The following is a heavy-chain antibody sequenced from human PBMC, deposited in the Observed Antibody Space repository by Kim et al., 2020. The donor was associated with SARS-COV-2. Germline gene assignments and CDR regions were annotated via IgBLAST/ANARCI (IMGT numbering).Heavy chain of an antibody. Sequence: GGSLRLSCAASGFTFSSYSMNWVRQAPGKGLEWVSSISSSSSYIYYADSVKGRFTISRDNAKNSLYLQMNSLRAEDTAVYYCARVQYYYDSSGGLPFDYWGQGTLVTVSS. D-gene: IGHD3-22*01. CDR2: ISSSSSYI. J-gene: IGHJ4*02. CDR3: ARVQYYYDSSGGLPFDY. CDR1: GFTFSSYS. V-gene: IGHV3-21*01.